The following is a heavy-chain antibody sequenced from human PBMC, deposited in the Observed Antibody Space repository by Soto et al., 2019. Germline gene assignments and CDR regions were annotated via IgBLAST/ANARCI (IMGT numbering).Heavy chain of an antibody. CDR3: ARSRYSGYSSGHYLDY. D-gene: IGHD5-12*01. CDR2: IYYSGST. V-gene: IGHV4-61*01. Sequence: KASETLSLTCTVSGGSVTSGSYYWSWIRQPPGKGLEWIGYIYYSGSTIYNPSLKSRLTMSVDTSKNQFSLRLTSATAADTAVYYCARSRYSGYSSGHYLDYWGQGRLVTVSS. CDR1: GGSVTSGSYY. J-gene: IGHJ4*02.